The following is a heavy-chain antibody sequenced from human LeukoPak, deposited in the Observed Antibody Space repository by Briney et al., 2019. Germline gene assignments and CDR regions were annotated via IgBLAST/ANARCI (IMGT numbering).Heavy chain of an antibody. V-gene: IGHV4-59*01. CDR3: ARGNITMIVVGPMDV. J-gene: IGHJ6*03. CDR1: GGSISSYY. CDR2: IYYSGST. D-gene: IGHD3-22*01. Sequence: SETLSLTCTVSGGSISSYYWSWIRQPPGKGLEWIGYIYYSGSTNYNPSPKSRVTISVDTSKNQFSLKLSSVTAADTAVYYCARGNITMIVVGPMDVWGKGTTVTVSS.